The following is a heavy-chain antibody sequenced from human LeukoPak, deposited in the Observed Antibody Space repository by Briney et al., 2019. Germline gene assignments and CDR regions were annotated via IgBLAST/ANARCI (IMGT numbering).Heavy chain of an antibody. CDR3: ARDREYDVLAGPFDY. CDR1: GYIFTGYH. CDR2: INPKSGDT. Sequence: ASVKVSCKASGYIFTGYHIHWVRQAPGQGLEWMGWINPKSGDTHYAQKLQGRVTMTRDTSITTAYMELSRLRSDDTAVYYCARDREYDVLAGPFDYCGQGTRVTVSS. J-gene: IGHJ4*02. D-gene: IGHD3-9*01. V-gene: IGHV1-2*02.